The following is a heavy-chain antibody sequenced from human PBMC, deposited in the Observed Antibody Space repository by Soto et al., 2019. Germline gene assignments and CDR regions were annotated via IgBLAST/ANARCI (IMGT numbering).Heavy chain of an antibody. CDR3: ARGTVTSGGWFVP. CDR1: AYTFTGYT. J-gene: IGHJ5*02. D-gene: IGHD4-17*01. V-gene: IGHV1-18*04. CDR2: ISTFNVNT. Sequence: QVHLLQSGTEGKEPWASVKVSCKDPAYTFTGYTINWVRQAPGHGLEWMGWISTFNVNTKYAGNFEGRVNMTTNTATTTSYMELTSLTFDDTAVDFCARGTVTSGGWFVPLVQGPLVSVSS.